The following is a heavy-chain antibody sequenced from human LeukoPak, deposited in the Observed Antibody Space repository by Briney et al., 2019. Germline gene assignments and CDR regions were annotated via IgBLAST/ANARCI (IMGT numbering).Heavy chain of an antibody. CDR2: INSDGSST. CDR1: GFTFSSHW. D-gene: IGHD6-19*01. CDR3: ARERPYYSSGWYGWFDP. V-gene: IGHV3-74*01. Sequence: GGSLRLSCAASGFTFSSHWMHWVRQAPGKGLVWVSRINSDGSSTSYADSVKGRFTISRDNAKNTLYLQMNSLRAEDTAVYYCARERPYYSSGWYGWFDPWGQGTLVTVSS. J-gene: IGHJ5*02.